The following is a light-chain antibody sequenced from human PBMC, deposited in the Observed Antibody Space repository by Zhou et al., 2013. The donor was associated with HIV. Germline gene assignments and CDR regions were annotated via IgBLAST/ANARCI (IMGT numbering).Light chain of an antibody. CDR2: GAS. J-gene: IGKJ2*01. Sequence: EIVLTQSPATLSVPPGERATLSCRASQSVRSNLAWYHQKPGQAPRLLIYGASTRATGIPARFSGGGSGTDFTLTISRLEPEDFAVYYCQQYGRSPSYTFGQGTKLEIK. CDR1: QSVRSN. V-gene: IGKV3-20*01. CDR3: QQYGRSPSYT.